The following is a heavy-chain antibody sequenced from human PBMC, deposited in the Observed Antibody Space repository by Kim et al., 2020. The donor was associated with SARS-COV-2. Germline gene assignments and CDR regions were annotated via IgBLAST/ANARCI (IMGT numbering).Heavy chain of an antibody. CDR3: ARGLGVRGMYYDILTGLNWFDP. V-gene: IGHV4-34*01. J-gene: IGHJ5*02. CDR2: INHSGST. Sequence: SETLSLTCAVYGGSFSGYYWSWIRQPPGKGLEWIGEINHSGSTNYNPSLKSRVTISVDTSKNQFSLKLSSVTAADTAVYYCARGLGVRGMYYDILTGLNWFDPWGQGTLVTVSS. CDR1: GGSFSGYY. D-gene: IGHD3-9*01.